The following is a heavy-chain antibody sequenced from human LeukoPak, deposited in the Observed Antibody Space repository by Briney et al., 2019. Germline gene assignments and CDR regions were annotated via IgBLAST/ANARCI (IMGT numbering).Heavy chain of an antibody. Sequence: GESLKISCKGSGYTFSTYWIAWVRQMPGKGLEWMGIIYPDDSDTRYSLSFQGQATISADKSISTAYLQWSSLKASDTAMFFCARQKGVGGSGYYNWGQGTLVTVSS. V-gene: IGHV5-51*01. CDR1: GYTFSTYW. CDR2: IYPDDSDT. D-gene: IGHD5-12*01. J-gene: IGHJ4*02. CDR3: ARQKGVGGSGYYN.